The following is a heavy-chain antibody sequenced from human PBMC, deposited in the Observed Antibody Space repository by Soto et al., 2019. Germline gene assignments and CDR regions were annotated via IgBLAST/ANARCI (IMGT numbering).Heavy chain of an antibody. J-gene: IGHJ4*02. CDR1: GYSFTSYW. D-gene: IGHD1-26*01. Sequence: GESLKISCKGSGYSFTSYWIGWVRQMPGKGLEWMGIIYPGDSDTRYSPSFQGQVTISADKSISTAYLQWSSLKASDTAMYYFARSHQHIVGATDYWGQGTLVPVSS. V-gene: IGHV5-51*01. CDR3: ARSHQHIVGATDY. CDR2: IYPGDSDT.